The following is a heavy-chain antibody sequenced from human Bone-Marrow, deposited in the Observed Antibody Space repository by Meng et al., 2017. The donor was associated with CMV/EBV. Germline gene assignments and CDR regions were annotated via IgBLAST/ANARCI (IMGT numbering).Heavy chain of an antibody. CDR3: ARYTVTTVFDY. J-gene: IGHJ4*02. CDR1: GGSISSYY. Sequence: SETLSLTCTVSGGSISSYYWSWIRQPPGKGLEWIGYIYYSGSTNYNPSLKSRVTISVDTSKTQFSLKLSSVTAADTAVYYCARYTVTTVFDYWGQGTLVTVSS. D-gene: IGHD4-11*01. CDR2: IYYSGST. V-gene: IGHV4-59*01.